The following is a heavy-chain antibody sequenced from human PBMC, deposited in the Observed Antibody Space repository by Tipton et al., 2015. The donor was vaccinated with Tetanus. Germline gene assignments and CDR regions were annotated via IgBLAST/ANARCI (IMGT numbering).Heavy chain of an antibody. CDR3: ARPSRRYGDYLY. J-gene: IGHJ4*02. CDR2: ISTTSNTI. Sequence: SLRLSCAASGFTLRSYSMNWVRQAPGKGLEWVSYISTTSNTIYYADSVRGRFTISRDNAKNLLYLQMSRLRREDTAVYYCARPSRRYGDYLYWGQGTLVTVSS. D-gene: IGHD4-17*01. CDR1: GFTLRSYS. V-gene: IGHV3-48*01.